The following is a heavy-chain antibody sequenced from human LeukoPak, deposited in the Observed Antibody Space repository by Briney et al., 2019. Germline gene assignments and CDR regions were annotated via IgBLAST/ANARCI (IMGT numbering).Heavy chain of an antibody. CDR3: ARDPHNPGPIDY. V-gene: IGHV3-21*01. CDR2: ISGNNNYI. CDR1: GFTFSSYS. Sequence: PGGSLRLSCAASGFTFSSYSMNWVRQAPGKGLEWVSSISGNNNYIYYADSVGGRFTISRDNARDSLFLQMDGLRAEDTAVYYCARDPHNPGPIDYWGQGTLVTVSS. J-gene: IGHJ4*02.